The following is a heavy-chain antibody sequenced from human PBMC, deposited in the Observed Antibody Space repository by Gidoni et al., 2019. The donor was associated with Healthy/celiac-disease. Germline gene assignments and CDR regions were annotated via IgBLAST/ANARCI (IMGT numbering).Heavy chain of an antibody. CDR3: ARVPLEVMAAAGRGWYFDL. V-gene: IGHV3-53*01. CDR2: IYSGGST. J-gene: IGHJ2*01. Sequence: EVQLVESGGGLIQPGGSLRLACAASGFTVRSNYLSWVRQAPGKGLEWVSVIYSGGSTYYADSVKGRFTISRDNSKNTLYLQMNSLRAEDTAVYYCARVPLEVMAAAGRGWYFDLWGRGTLVTVSS. D-gene: IGHD6-13*01. CDR1: GFTVRSNY.